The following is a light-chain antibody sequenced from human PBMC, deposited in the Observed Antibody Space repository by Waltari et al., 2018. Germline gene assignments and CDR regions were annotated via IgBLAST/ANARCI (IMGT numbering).Light chain of an antibody. CDR3: ATWDDSLNAWI. CDR1: SSNFVSNS. V-gene: IGLV1-44*01. J-gene: IGLJ2*01. Sequence: QSLLTQPPSISGAPGQRVPISCSGGSSNFVSNSLNWYAQVPGTTPKLLMYRSDQRPSGVSDRFSGSKSGTSASLAITGLLSADEADYICATWDDSLNAWIFGGGTRLTVL. CDR2: RSD.